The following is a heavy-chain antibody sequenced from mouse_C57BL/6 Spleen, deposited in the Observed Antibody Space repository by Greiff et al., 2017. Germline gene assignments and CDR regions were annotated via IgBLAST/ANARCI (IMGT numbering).Heavy chain of an antibody. CDR2: INPGSGGT. Sequence: VQLQQSGAELVRPGTSVKVSCKASGYAFTNYLIEWVKQRPGQGLEWIGVINPGSGGTNYNEKFKGKATLTADKSSSTAYMQLSSLTSEDSAVYFCARGGVLSWFAYWGQGTLVTVSA. V-gene: IGHV1-54*01. J-gene: IGHJ3*01. CDR3: ARGGVLSWFAY. CDR1: GYAFTNYL. D-gene: IGHD1-1*02.